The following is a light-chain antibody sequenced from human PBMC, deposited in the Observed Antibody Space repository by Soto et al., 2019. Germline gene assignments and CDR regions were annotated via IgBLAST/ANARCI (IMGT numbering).Light chain of an antibody. V-gene: IGLV8-61*01. CDR1: SGSIYTSHY. CDR2: STN. CDR3: VVFMGSGIAV. J-gene: IGLJ3*02. Sequence: QTVVTQEPSFSVSPGGTITLTCGLNSGSIYTSHYPSWYQQTPGQAPRTLIYSTNIRSSGVPDRFSGSMLGSKAALTITGAQTDGESIYYCVVFMGSGIAVFGGGTKLTVL.